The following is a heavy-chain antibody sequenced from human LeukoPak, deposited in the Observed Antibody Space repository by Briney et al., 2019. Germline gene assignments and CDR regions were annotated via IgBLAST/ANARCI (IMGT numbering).Heavy chain of an antibody. CDR1: GYTLTELS. CDR2: FDPEDGET. CDR3: ATMHYDYVWGSYPRDY. V-gene: IGHV1-24*01. Sequence: ASVKGSCKVSGYTLTELSMHWVRQAPGKGLEWMGGFDPEDGETIYAQKFQGRVTMTEDTSTDTAYMELSSLRSEDTAVYYCATMHYDYVWGSYPRDYWGQGTLVTVSS. D-gene: IGHD3-16*02. J-gene: IGHJ4*02.